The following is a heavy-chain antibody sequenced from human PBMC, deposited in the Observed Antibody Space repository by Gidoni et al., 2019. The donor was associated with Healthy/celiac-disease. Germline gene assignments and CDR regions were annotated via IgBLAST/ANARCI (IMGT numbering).Heavy chain of an antibody. CDR2: ISAYNGNT. Sequence: QVQLVQSGAEVKKPGASVKVSCKASGYTFTSYGISWVRQAPGQGLEWMGWISAYNGNTNYAQKLQGRVTMTTDTSTSTAYMELRSLRSDDTAVYYCARGDAAIVATSKSSMDVWGQGTTVTVSS. D-gene: IGHD5-12*01. J-gene: IGHJ6*02. CDR3: ARGDAAIVATSKSSMDV. V-gene: IGHV1-18*04. CDR1: GYTFTSYG.